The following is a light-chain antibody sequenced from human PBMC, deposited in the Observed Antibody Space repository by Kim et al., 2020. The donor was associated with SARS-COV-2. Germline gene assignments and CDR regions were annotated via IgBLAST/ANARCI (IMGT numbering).Light chain of an antibody. CDR3: QQYNSWPIT. V-gene: IGKV3-15*01. CDR1: QSVNNK. Sequence: VSPGESATLTCRASQSVNNKLVWYQQKPGQPPRLLIYSASTRATGIPARFSGSGSGTEFTLTVSSLQSEDFTVYYCQQYNSWPITFGQGTRLETK. CDR2: SAS. J-gene: IGKJ5*01.